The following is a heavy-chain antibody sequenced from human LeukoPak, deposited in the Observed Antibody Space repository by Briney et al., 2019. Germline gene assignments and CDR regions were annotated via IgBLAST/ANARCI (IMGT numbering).Heavy chain of an antibody. CDR1: GFTFSNYE. CDR3: SLVGVDSPYDY. CDR2: ISSDGSNI. D-gene: IGHD3-3*01. V-gene: IGHV3-48*03. J-gene: IGHJ4*02. Sequence: PGGSLRLSCAAPGFTFSNYEMHWVRQAPGKGLEWVSDISSDGSNIYYADSVKGRFTTSRDNSKNFLYLQMHSLRAEDTAVYYCSLVGVDSPYDYWGQGTLVTVSS.